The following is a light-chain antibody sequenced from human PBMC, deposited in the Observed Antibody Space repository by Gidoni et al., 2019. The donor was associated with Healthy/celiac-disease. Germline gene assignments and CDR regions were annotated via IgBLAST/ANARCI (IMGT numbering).Light chain of an antibody. CDR2: GNS. CDR3: QSYDSSLSGSKV. V-gene: IGLV1-40*01. CDR1: SSNIGAGYD. J-gene: IGLJ2*01. Sequence: QSVPTQPPSAAGVPGQRVTISCTGGSSNIGAGYDVHWYQQLPGPAPKPLIYGNSNRPSGVPDRFSGSKSGTSASLAITGLQAEDEADYYCQSYDSSLSGSKVFGGGTKLTVL.